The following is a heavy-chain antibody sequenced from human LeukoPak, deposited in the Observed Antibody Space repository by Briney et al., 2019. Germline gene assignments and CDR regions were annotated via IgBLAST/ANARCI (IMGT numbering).Heavy chain of an antibody. CDR1: GDSVNTYY. V-gene: IGHV4-59*08. J-gene: IGHJ3*02. CDR3: AVPYTTGWYVGFDI. CDR2: VHYTGST. D-gene: IGHD6-19*01. Sequence: ETLSLTCTVSGDSVNTYYWTWIRQPPGKGLEWLGYVHYTGSTKYNPSVKSRITMSVDTSKNQFSLKLNSVTAADSAVYYCAVPYTTGWYVGFDIWGPGTTVSVSS.